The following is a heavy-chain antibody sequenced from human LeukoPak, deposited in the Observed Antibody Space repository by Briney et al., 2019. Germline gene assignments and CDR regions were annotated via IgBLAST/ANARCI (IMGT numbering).Heavy chain of an antibody. CDR1: GFTFSSYE. CDR3: ARGPARRLRYFDC. V-gene: IGHV3-48*03. D-gene: IGHD3-9*01. Sequence: GGSLRLSCAASGFTFSSYEMNWVRQAPGKGLEWVSYISSSGSTIYYADSVKGRFTISRDNAKNSLYLQMNSLRAEDTAVYYCARGPARRLRYFDCWGQGTLVTVSS. CDR2: ISSSGSTI. J-gene: IGHJ4*02.